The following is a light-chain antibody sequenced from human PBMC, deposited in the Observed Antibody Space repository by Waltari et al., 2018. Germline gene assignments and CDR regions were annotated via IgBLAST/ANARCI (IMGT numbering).Light chain of an antibody. V-gene: IGLV2-14*03. J-gene: IGLJ3*02. Sequence: QSALTQPASVSGSPGQSITISCTGTSSDVGGYNYVSWYQQHPGKAPKLMIYDVSNVPYGVSIRFSGSKSGKTASLTISGLQAEDEADYYCSAYTTSSTRVFGGGTKLRVL. CDR2: DVS. CDR1: SSDVGGYNY. CDR3: SAYTTSSTRV.